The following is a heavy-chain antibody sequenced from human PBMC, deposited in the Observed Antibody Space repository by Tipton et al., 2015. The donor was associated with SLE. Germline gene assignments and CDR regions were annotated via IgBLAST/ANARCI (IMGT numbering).Heavy chain of an antibody. D-gene: IGHD6-25*01. CDR1: GFTFSNYD. CDR3: TRGASGWDY. J-gene: IGHJ4*02. V-gene: IGHV3-13*05. Sequence: SLRLSCAASGFTFSNYDMHWVRQATGKGLEWVSAVGTGGDPYYADSVKGRFTISRDNAKNSLYLQMNSLRAGDTAVYYCTRGASGWDYWGQGTLVTVSS. CDR2: VGTGGDP.